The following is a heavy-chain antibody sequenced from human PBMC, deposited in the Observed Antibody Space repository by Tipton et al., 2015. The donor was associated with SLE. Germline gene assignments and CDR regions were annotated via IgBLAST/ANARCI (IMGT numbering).Heavy chain of an antibody. CDR3: ARRETGDEYFDL. CDR2: INHSGST. J-gene: IGHJ2*01. D-gene: IGHD7-27*01. V-gene: IGHV4-34*01. Sequence: GSLRLSCAVYGGSFSGYYWSWIRQPPGKGLEWIGEINHSGSTNYNPSLKSRVTISVDTSKNQFSLKLSSVTAADTAVYYCARRETGDEYFDLWGRGTLVTVSS. CDR1: GGSFSGYY.